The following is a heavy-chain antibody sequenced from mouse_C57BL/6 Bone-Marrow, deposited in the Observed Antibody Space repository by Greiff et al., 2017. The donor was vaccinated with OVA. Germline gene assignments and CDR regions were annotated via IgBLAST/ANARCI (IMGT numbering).Heavy chain of an antibody. CDR1: GYTFTSYW. D-gene: IGHD1-1*01. CDR3: ASTVVASFDC. CDR2: IYPGSGST. V-gene: IGHV1-55*01. Sequence: VQLQQPGAELVKPGASVKMSCKASGYTFTSYWITWVKQRPGQGLEWIGDIYPGSGSTNYNEKFTSKATLPVDTSSSTAYMQLSSLTSEDSAVYYCASTVVASFDCWGKGTTLTVSS. J-gene: IGHJ2*01.